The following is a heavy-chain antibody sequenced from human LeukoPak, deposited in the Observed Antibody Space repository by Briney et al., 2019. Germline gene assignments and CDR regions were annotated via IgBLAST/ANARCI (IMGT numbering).Heavy chain of an antibody. D-gene: IGHD4-17*01. CDR1: GFTFSSYS. CDR2: ISGSGDTT. J-gene: IGHJ4*02. CDR3: AKELTTERTPGVDS. V-gene: IGHV3-23*01. Sequence: TGGSLRLSCTASGFTFSSYSMSWVRQGPGTGLEWVSAISGSGDTTFYADSVKGRFNISRDNSKKTLYLQVNSLRAEATAVYFCAKELTTERTPGVDSWGQGTLVTVSS.